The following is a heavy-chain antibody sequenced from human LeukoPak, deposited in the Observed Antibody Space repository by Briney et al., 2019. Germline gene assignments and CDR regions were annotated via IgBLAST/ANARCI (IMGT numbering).Heavy chain of an antibody. CDR3: ARDRRVPAAIGGYYYYYYMDV. D-gene: IGHD2-2*01. Sequence: SETLSLTCTVSGYSISTAYYWGWIRQPPGKGLEWIGSIYTSGSTNYNPSLKSRVTMSVDTSKNQFSLKLSSVTAADTAVYYCARDRRVPAAIGGYYYYYYMDVWGKGTTVTVSS. CDR1: GYSISTAYY. V-gene: IGHV4-38-2*02. J-gene: IGHJ6*03. CDR2: IYTSGST.